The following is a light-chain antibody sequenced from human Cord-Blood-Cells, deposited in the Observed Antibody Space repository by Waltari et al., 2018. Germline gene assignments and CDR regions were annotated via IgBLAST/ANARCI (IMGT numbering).Light chain of an antibody. J-gene: IGKJ2*01. CDR3: QQSYSTPYT. Sequence: EIQLTQSPSSLSESVGDRVTITCRASQSISSYLNWYPQKPGKAPKIRIYAASSLQSGVPSRFSGSGSGTDFTLTINSLQPEDFATYYCQQSYSTPYTFGQGTKLEIK. CDR2: AAS. V-gene: IGKV1-39*01. CDR1: QSISSY.